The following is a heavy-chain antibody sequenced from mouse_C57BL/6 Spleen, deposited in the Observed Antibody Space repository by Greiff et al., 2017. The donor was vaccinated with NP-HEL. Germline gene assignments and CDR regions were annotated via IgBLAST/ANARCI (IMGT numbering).Heavy chain of an antibody. CDR2: IYPGDGDT. CDR1: GYAFSSSW. CDR3: ARPAQDYYAMDY. V-gene: IGHV1-82*01. D-gene: IGHD3-2*02. Sequence: QVHVKQSGPELVKPGASVKISCKASGYAFSSSWMNWVKQRPGKGLEWIGRIYPGDGDTNYNGKFKGKATLTADKSSSTAYMHLSSLTAEDSAVYFCARPAQDYYAMDYWGQGTSVTVSS. J-gene: IGHJ4*01.